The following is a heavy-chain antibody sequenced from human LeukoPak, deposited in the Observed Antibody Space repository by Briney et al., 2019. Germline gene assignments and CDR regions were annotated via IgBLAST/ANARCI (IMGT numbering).Heavy chain of an antibody. V-gene: IGHV2-5*01. CDR3: ARRREMATLVYAFDI. CDR2: IYWNDDK. D-gene: IGHD5-24*01. J-gene: IGHJ3*02. CDR1: GFSLSTTGVG. Sequence: SGPTLVNPTQTPTLTCTFSGFSLSTTGVGVGWIRQPPGKALEWLALIYWNDDKRYSPSLKSRLTITKDTSKNQVVLTMTNMDPVDTATYYCARRREMATLVYAFDIWGQGTMVTVSS.